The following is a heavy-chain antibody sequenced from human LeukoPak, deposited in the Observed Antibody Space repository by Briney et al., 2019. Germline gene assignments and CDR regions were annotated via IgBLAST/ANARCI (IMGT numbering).Heavy chain of an antibody. Sequence: GGSLRLSCAASGFTFSSYWMHWVRHAPGKGLVWVSRINSDGSSTSYADSVKGRFTISRDNAKNTLYLQMNSLRAEDTAVYYCARGAPVYSSSSRNFDYWGQGTLVTVSS. J-gene: IGHJ4*02. CDR2: INSDGSST. CDR1: GFTFSSYW. V-gene: IGHV3-74*01. CDR3: ARGAPVYSSSSRNFDY. D-gene: IGHD6-6*01.